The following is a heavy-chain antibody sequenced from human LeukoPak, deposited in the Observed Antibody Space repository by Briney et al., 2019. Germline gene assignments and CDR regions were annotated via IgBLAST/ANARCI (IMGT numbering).Heavy chain of an antibody. CDR2: IYYSGST. D-gene: IGHD5-24*01. J-gene: IGHJ4*02. V-gene: IGHV4-39*01. CDR1: GGSISSSSYY. Sequence: NASETLSLSCTVSGGSISSSSYYWGWIRKPPGKGLEWIGSIYYSGSTYYNPSLKSRVTISVDTSKNQFSLRLSSVTAADTAVYYCARPPARDGKMGFDYWGQGTLVTVSS. CDR3: ARPPARDGKMGFDY.